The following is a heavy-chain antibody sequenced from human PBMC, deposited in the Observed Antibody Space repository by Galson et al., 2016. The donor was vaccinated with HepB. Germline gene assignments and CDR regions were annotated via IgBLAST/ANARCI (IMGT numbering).Heavy chain of an antibody. V-gene: IGHV1-18*01. CDR3: ARDLSLNDY. J-gene: IGHJ4*02. CDR2: IRTYNGNT. Sequence: SVKVSCKASGYTFTTYGFSWVRQAPGQGLEWMGWIRTYNGNTDYAQKFQGRITMTTDTSTSTAYMELRSLRSDDTAVYFCARDLSLNDYWGQGTLVTVSS. CDR1: GYTFTTYG. D-gene: IGHD2/OR15-2a*01.